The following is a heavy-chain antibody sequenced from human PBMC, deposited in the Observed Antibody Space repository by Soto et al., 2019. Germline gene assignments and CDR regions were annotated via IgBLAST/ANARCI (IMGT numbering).Heavy chain of an antibody. CDR2: IYYSGST. J-gene: IGHJ4*02. CDR3: VRGDNWSDEASDY. CDR1: GGSISSYY. V-gene: IGHV4-59*12. Sequence: SEILSLTCTVSGGSISSYYWSWIRQPPGKGLEWIGYIYYSGSTNYNPSLKSRFTVSRDTSNNTLYLQMNNLRAEDTAIYYCVRGDNWSDEASDYWGQGTLVTVSS. D-gene: IGHD1-1*01.